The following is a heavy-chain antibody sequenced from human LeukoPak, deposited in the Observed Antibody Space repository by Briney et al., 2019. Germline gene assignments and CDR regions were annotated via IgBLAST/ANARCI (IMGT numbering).Heavy chain of an antibody. V-gene: IGHV3-21*01. CDR1: GFTFSSYS. CDR3: ASSITMVRGVIRDY. D-gene: IGHD3-10*01. CDR2: ISSSSSYI. Sequence: GGSLRLSCAASGFTFSSYSMNWVRQAPGKGLDWVSSISSSSSYIYYADSVEGRFTSSRDNAKNSLYLQMNSLRAEDTAVYYCASSITMVRGVIRDYWGQGTLVTVSS. J-gene: IGHJ4*02.